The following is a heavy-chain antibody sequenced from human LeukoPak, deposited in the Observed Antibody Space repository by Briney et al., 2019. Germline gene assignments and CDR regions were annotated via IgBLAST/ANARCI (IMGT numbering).Heavy chain of an antibody. V-gene: IGHV3-74*01. CDR3: ARARVNGYSYFDY. J-gene: IGHJ4*02. CDR2: INSDGSST. CDR1: GFTFSNYW. Sequence: GGSLRLSCAASGFTFSNYWIYWVRQAPGKGLVWVLRINSDGSSTRYADSVKGRFTISRDNAKNTLYLQMNSLRAEDTAMYYCARARVNGYSYFDYWGQGTLVTVSS. D-gene: IGHD3-22*01.